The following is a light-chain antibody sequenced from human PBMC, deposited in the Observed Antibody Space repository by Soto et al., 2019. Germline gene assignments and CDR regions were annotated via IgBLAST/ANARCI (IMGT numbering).Light chain of an antibody. J-gene: IGLJ7*01. CDR2: DVS. Sequence: QSALTQPASVSGSPGQSITISCTGTSSDVGGYNYASWYQQHPGKAPKLMIYDVSNRPSGVSNRFSGSKSGNTASLTISGLQAEDEADYYCSSYTSSSTFVFGGGTQLTVL. V-gene: IGLV2-14*01. CDR1: SSDVGGYNY. CDR3: SSYTSSSTFV.